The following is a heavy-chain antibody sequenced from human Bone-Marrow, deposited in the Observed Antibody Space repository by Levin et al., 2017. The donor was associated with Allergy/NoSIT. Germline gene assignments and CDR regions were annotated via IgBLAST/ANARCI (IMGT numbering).Heavy chain of an antibody. V-gene: IGHV3-33*06. Sequence: PGESLKISCAASGFTFSSYGMHWVRQAPGKGLEWVAVIWYDGSDKYYVDSVKGRFTISRDNSKKTLYLQMNSLRAEDTAVYCCAKAVAGTGTPHLWGQGTLVTVSS. D-gene: IGHD6-19*01. J-gene: IGHJ4*02. CDR1: GFTFSSYG. CDR3: AKAVAGTGTPHL. CDR2: IWYDGSDK.